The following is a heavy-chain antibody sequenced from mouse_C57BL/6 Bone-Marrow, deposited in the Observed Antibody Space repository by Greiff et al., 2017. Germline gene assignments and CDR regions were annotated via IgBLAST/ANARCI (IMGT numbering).Heavy chain of an antibody. D-gene: IGHD4-1*01. CDR2: ISYDGSN. CDR1: GYSITSGYY. CDR3: ARDTGPWFAY. Sequence: VQLKESGPGLVKPSQSLSLTCSVTGYSITSGYYWNWIRQFPGNKLEWMGYISYDGSNNYNPSLKNRISITRDTSKNQFFLKLNSVTTEDTATXYCARDTGPWFAYWGQGTLVTVSA. V-gene: IGHV3-6*01. J-gene: IGHJ3*01.